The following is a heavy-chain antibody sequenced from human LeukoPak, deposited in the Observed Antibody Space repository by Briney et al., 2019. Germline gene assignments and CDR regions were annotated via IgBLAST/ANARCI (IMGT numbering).Heavy chain of an antibody. V-gene: IGHV1-24*01. Sequence: ASVKVSCKVSGYTLTELSMHWVRQAPGKGLEWMGGFDPEDGETIYAQKFQGRVTMTEDTSTDTAYMELSSLRSEDTAVYYCATSKGLLLSLDYWGQGTLVTASS. CDR2: FDPEDGET. D-gene: IGHD2-21*02. J-gene: IGHJ4*02. CDR3: ATSKGLLLSLDY. CDR1: GYTLTELS.